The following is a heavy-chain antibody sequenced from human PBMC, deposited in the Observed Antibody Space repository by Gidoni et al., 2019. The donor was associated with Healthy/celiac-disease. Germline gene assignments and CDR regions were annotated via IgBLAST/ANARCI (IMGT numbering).Heavy chain of an antibody. Sequence: QVQLQQWGAGLLKPSETLSLTCAVYGGSFSGYYWGWIRQPPGKGLEWIGEINHSGTTNYNPSLKSRVTISVDTSKNQFSLKLSSVTAADTAVYYCARGYDSVYYSSSWYTYWGQGTLVTVSS. CDR2: INHSGTT. D-gene: IGHD6-13*01. CDR1: GGSFSGYY. V-gene: IGHV4-34*01. CDR3: ARGYDSVYYSSSWYTY. J-gene: IGHJ4*02.